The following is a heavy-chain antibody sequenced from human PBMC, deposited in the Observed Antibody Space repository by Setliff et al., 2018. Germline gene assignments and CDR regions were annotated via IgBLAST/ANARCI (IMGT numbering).Heavy chain of an antibody. Sequence: GGSLRLSCAASGFTVSGNYMSWVRQAPGKGLEWVSVIYSGGSTYYADPVKGRFTISRDNSKNTLYLQMNSLRAEDTAVYYCARGPVAAVDAFDIWGQGTMVTVSS. V-gene: IGHV3-66*01. CDR3: ARGPVAAVDAFDI. J-gene: IGHJ3*02. CDR1: GFTVSGNY. CDR2: IYSGGST. D-gene: IGHD2-15*01.